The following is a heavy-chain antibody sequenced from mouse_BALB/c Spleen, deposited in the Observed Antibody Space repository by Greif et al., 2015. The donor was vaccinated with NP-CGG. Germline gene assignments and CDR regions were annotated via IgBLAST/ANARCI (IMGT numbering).Heavy chain of an antibody. D-gene: IGHD1-1*02. CDR3: ASHMGGNYWYFDV. V-gene: IGHV3-2*02. Sequence: EVKLEESGPGLVKPSQSLSLTCTVTGYSITSDYAWNWIRQFPGNKLEWMGYISYSGSTSYNPSLKSRISITRDTSKNQFFLQLNSVTTEDTATYYCASHMGGNYWYFDVWGAGTTDTVSS. J-gene: IGHJ1*01. CDR2: ISYSGST. CDR1: GYSITSDYA.